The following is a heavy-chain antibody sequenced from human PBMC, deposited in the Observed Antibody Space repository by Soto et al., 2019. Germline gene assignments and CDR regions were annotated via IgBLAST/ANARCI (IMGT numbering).Heavy chain of an antibody. Sequence: ETLSLTCAVSGGSISSSNWWSWVRQAPGKGLEWVSYISSSSTIYYADSVKGRFTISRDNAKNSLYLQMNSLRAEDTAVYYCAREMAALNYFDYWGQGTLVTVSS. J-gene: IGHJ4*02. CDR3: AREMAALNYFDY. D-gene: IGHD2-15*01. V-gene: IGHV3-48*01. CDR2: ISSSSTI. CDR1: GGSISSSN.